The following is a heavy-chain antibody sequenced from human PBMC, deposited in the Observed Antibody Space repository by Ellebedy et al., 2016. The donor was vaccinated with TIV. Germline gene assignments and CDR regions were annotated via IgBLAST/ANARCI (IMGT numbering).Heavy chain of an antibody. CDR3: ARGLGD. CDR2: IRNKTSSYTT. J-gene: IGHJ4*02. V-gene: IGHV3-72*01. CDR1: GFTFSDNN. Sequence: GGSLRLSCAASGFTFSDNNMDWVRQAPGKGLEWVGRIRNKTSSYTTEYAASVKGRFTISRDDSKNSLYLQMNSLKTEDTAVYYCARGLGDWGRGTLVTVSS.